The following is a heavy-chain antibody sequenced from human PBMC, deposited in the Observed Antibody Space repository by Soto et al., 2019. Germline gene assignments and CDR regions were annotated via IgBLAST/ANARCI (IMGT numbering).Heavy chain of an antibody. V-gene: IGHV1-3*01. J-gene: IGHJ6*03. CDR2: INAGNGNT. CDR3: ATSSGRDYYYYMDV. Sequence: QVPLVQSGAEVKKPGASVKVSCKASGYTFTSYAMHWVRQAPGQRLEWMGWINAGNGNTKYSQKFQGRVTITRDTSASTAYMELSSLRSEDTAVYYCATSSGRDYYYYMDVWGKGTTVTVSS. D-gene: IGHD3-10*01. CDR1: GYTFTSYA.